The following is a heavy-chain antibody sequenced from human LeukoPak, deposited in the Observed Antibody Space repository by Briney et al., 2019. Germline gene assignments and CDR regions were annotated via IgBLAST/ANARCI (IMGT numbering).Heavy chain of an antibody. Sequence: PGGSLRLSCAASGFTFTDYYMSWIRQAPGKGLQWVSYISGSGSIIYYADSVKGRFTISRDKSKNTLYLQMNSLRVEDTAVYYCAKESQRGYSYGYIRDYFDSWGQGTLVTVSS. J-gene: IGHJ4*02. D-gene: IGHD5-18*01. CDR2: ISGSGSII. CDR3: AKESQRGYSYGYIRDYFDS. CDR1: GFTFTDYY. V-gene: IGHV3-11*04.